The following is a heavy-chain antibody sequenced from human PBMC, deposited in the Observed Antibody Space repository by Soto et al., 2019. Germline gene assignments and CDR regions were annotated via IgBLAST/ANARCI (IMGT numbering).Heavy chain of an antibody. D-gene: IGHD4-4*01. V-gene: IGHV4-31*03. CDR2: ISNSGST. Sequence: QVQLLESGPGLVKPSQTLSLTCTVSGGSISSGGYYWSWIRQLPGKGLEWIVYISNSGSTYYNPSLKSRVTISLDPSKNHFSLKLSSLTAADTAVYYCARSSQSWFFDLWGRGILVTVSS. CDR1: GGSISSGGYY. CDR3: ARSSQSWFFDL. J-gene: IGHJ2*01.